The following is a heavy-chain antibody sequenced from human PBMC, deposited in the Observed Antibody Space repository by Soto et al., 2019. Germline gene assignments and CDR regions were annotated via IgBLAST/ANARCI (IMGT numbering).Heavy chain of an antibody. J-gene: IGHJ2*01. V-gene: IGHV1-18*01. CDR2: IGPYNGNT. Sequence: QAQLVQSGAEVNKPGASVKVSCQAGGYTFADYGISWVRQAPGQGLEWVGWIGPYNGNTNYAQNLQDRVTMTTDTSTNTAYMELRSLRSDNTALYYCARCYCTVGSCYTCWHFDLWGRGTLLTVSS. D-gene: IGHD2-15*01. CDR1: GYTFADYG. CDR3: ARCYCTVGSCYTCWHFDL.